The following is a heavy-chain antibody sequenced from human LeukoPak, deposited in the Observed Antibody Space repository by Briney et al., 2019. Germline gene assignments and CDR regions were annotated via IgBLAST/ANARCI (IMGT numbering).Heavy chain of an antibody. Sequence: GSLRLSCAASGFTFSSYGMYWVRQAPGKGLEWVAVISYDGSDKYYADSVKGRFTISRDNSKSTLYLQMNNLGAEDTAVYYCARDQYSYCVSSSCYDLGGYFDYWGQGTLVTVSS. D-gene: IGHD2-2*01. J-gene: IGHJ4*02. CDR1: GFTFSSYG. CDR2: ISYDGSDK. V-gene: IGHV3-30*03. CDR3: ARDQYSYCVSSSCYDLGGYFDY.